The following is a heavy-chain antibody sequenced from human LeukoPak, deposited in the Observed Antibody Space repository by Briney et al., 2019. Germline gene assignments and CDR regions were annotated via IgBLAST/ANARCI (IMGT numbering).Heavy chain of an antibody. D-gene: IGHD2-15*01. CDR1: GGSISSYY. Sequence: PSETLSLTCTVSGGSISSYYWSWIRQPPGKGLEWIGYIYYSGSTNYNPSLKSRVTISVDTSKNQFSLKLSSVTAADTAVYYCARGYCSGGSCQCYFDYWGQGTLVTVSS. V-gene: IGHV4-59*01. J-gene: IGHJ4*02. CDR2: IYYSGST. CDR3: ARGYCSGGSCQCYFDY.